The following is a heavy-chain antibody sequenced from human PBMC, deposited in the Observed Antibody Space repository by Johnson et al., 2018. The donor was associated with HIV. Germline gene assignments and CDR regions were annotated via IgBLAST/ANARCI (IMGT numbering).Heavy chain of an antibody. J-gene: IGHJ3*02. Sequence: VYLVESGGGVVRPGGSLRLSCAASGFTFSNAWMSWVRQAPGKGLEWVANIKQDGSEKYYVDSVKGRFTISRDNAKNSLYLQMNSLRAEDTAVYYCARDQGNYYDSSGKPKRAFDIWGQGTMVTVSS. D-gene: IGHD3-22*01. CDR3: ARDQGNYYDSSGKPKRAFDI. CDR2: IKQDGSEK. V-gene: IGHV3-7*01. CDR1: GFTFSNAW.